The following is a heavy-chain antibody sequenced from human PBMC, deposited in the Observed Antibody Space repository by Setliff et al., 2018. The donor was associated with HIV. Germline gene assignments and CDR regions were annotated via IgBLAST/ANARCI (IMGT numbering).Heavy chain of an antibody. CDR3: ARGQRAGTTRIDYYYGMDV. J-gene: IGHJ6*02. CDR2: INHSGST. V-gene: IGHV4-34*01. CDR1: GGSFSGYY. Sequence: SETLSLTCAVYGGSFSGYYWSWIRQPPGKGLEWIGEINHSGSTNYNPSLKSRVTISVDTSKNQFSLKLSSVTAADTAVYYCARGQRAGTTRIDYYYGMDVWGQGTTVTV. D-gene: IGHD1-7*01.